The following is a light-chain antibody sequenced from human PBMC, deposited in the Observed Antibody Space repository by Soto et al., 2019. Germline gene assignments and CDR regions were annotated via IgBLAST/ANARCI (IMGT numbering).Light chain of an antibody. J-gene: IGLJ2*01. CDR3: SSFAGTNNVV. CDR1: SSDVGGYNY. CDR2: EVI. V-gene: IGLV2-8*01. Sequence: QSALTQPPSASGCPGQSVTISCTGTSSDVGGYNYVSWYQQHPGKAPKLMIYEVIKRPSGVPDRFSGSKSGNTASLTVSGLQAEDEADYYCSSFAGTNNVVFGGGTKLTVL.